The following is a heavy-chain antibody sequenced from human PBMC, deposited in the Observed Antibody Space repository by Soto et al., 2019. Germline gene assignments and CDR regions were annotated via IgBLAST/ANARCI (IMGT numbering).Heavy chain of an antibody. V-gene: IGHV4-30-2*01. J-gene: IGHJ4*02. CDR1: GGSISSGGYS. D-gene: IGHD3-22*01. Sequence: PSDTLSLTCAVSGGSISSGGYSWSWIRQPPGKGLEWIGYIYHSWSTYYNPSLKSRVTISVDRSKNQFSLKLSSVTAADTAVYYCARGAPVVNDYWGQGTLVTVSS. CDR2: IYHSWST. CDR3: ARGAPVVNDY.